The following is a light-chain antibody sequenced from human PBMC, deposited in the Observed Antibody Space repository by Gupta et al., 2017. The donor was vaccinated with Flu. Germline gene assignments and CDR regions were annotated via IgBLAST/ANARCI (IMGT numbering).Light chain of an antibody. V-gene: IGKV1-39*01. CDR1: QSISSY. J-gene: IGKJ1*01. Sequence: PSSLSASVGGRVTITCRASQSISSYLNWYLQKPGKAPKLLIYAASSLQSGVPSRFSGSGSGTDFTLTISRLQPEDFATYYCQQSDSTPWTFGQGTKVEIK. CDR3: QQSDSTPWT. CDR2: AAS.